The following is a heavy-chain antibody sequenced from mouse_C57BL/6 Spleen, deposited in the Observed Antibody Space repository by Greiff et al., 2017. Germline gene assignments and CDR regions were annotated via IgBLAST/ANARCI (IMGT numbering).Heavy chain of an antibody. CDR3: ARSPLITTVVNYAMDY. J-gene: IGHJ4*01. CDR1: GYTFTSYW. V-gene: IGHV1-55*01. Sequence: QVQLKESGAELVKPGASVKMSCKASGYTFTSYWITWVKQRPGQGLEWIGDIYPGSGSTNYNEKFKSKATLTVDTSSSTAYMQLSSLTSEDSAVYYCARSPLITTVVNYAMDYWGQGTSVTVSS. CDR2: IYPGSGST. D-gene: IGHD1-1*01.